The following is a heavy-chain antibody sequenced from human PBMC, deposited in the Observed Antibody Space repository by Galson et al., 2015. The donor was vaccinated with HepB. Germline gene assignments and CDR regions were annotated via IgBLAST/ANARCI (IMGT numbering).Heavy chain of an antibody. CDR2: IIPILGRT. Sequence: SVKVSCKASGGTFSTFATSWVRQAAGQGLEWMGSIIPILGRTNYAQKFQGRVTITADEPTRTAYMELSSLRSEDTAIYYCARDVTATISGPFDYWGQGTLVTVSS. J-gene: IGHJ4*02. V-gene: IGHV1-69*11. CDR3: ARDVTATISGPFDY. D-gene: IGHD5-24*01. CDR1: GGTFSTFA.